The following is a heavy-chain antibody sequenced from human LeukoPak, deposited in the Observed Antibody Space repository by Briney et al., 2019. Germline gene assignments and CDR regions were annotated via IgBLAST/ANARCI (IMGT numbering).Heavy chain of an antibody. D-gene: IGHD3-3*01. CDR2: ISGSGGST. CDR3: AIRIFGVVINYY. J-gene: IGHJ4*02. V-gene: IGHV3-23*01. CDR1: GFTFSSYA. Sequence: GGSLRLSCAASGFTFSSYAMSWVRQAPGKGMEWVSAISGSGGSTYYADSVKGRFTISRDNSKNTLYLQMNSLRAEDTAVYYCAIRIFGVVINYYWGQGTLVTVSS.